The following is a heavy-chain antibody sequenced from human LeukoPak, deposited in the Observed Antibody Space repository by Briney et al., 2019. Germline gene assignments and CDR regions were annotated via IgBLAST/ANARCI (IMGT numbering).Heavy chain of an antibody. V-gene: IGHV1-69*06. CDR2: IIPIFGTA. CDR3: ASTLGYSYALGNDAFDI. D-gene: IGHD5-18*01. Sequence: SSVKVSCKASVGTFSSYAISWVRQAPGQGLEWMGGIIPIFGTANYAQKFQGRVTITADKSTSTAYMELSSLRSEDTAVYYCASTLGYSYALGNDAFDIWGQGTMVTVSS. J-gene: IGHJ3*02. CDR1: VGTFSSYA.